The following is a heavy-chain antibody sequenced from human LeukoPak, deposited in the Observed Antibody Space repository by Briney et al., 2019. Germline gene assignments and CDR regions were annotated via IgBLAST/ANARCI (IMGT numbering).Heavy chain of an antibody. CDR2: ISVGGSII. CDR3: ARGGRNSGYDYDY. D-gene: IGHD5-12*01. Sequence: GGSLRLSCAASGFTFSSYSMNWVRQAPGKGLEWVSYISVGGSIIYQADSVKGRFTISRDNAKSSLYLQMSSLRAEDTALYYCARGGRNSGYDYDYWGQGTLVTVSS. V-gene: IGHV3-48*01. J-gene: IGHJ4*02. CDR1: GFTFSSYS.